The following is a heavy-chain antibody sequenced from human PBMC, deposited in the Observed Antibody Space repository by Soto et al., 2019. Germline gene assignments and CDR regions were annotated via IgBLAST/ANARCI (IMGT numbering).Heavy chain of an antibody. CDR3: AREPNESFYFDY. CDR1: GYTFTNYY. Sequence: ASVKVSCKASGYTFTNYYIHWLRQAPGQGLEWLGILRPRTGNTGYAQRFQGRVTMTRDTSTGTAYMELTSLKSDDTAVYYCAREPNESFYFDYWGQGTQVTVSS. CDR2: LRPRTGNT. V-gene: IGHV1-46*01. J-gene: IGHJ4*02.